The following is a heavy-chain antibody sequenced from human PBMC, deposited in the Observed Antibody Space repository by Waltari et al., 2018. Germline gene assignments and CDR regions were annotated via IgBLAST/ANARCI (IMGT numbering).Heavy chain of an antibody. CDR1: GGSISGYY. V-gene: IGHV4-59*12. CDR2: IGGSSGST. D-gene: IGHD3-22*01. J-gene: IGHJ4*02. Sequence: QVQLQESGPGLVKPSETLSLTCAVSGGSISGYYWNWIRQTPGKGLEWIGYIGGSSGSTYYNHSLKSRVTISTDTSKNQFSLKLSSGTAADTVVYYCARRGYYDSGYYVSYYFDYWGQGVLVTVSS. CDR3: ARRGYYDSGYYVSYYFDY.